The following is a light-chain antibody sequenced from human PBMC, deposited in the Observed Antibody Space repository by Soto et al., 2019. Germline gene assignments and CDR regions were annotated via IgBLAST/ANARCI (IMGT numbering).Light chain of an antibody. Sequence: IVLKRSPATLSLSPGERATLSCRASQSVGSYLAWYQHKPGQAPRLLISDASNRATGIPARFRGSGSGTDFTLTISSLEPEDFAVYYCQQRSNWPITFGQGTRLEIK. J-gene: IGKJ5*01. CDR3: QQRSNWPIT. V-gene: IGKV3-11*01. CDR1: QSVGSY. CDR2: DAS.